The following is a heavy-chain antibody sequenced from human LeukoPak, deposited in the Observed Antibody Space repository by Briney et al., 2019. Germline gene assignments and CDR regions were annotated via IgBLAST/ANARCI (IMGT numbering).Heavy chain of an antibody. J-gene: IGHJ4*02. CDR1: GYTFTSYA. V-gene: IGHV1-3*01. CDR3: AGVIRYYGSGTSPLDY. CDR2: INAGNGNT. Sequence: ASVKVSCTASGYTFTSYAMHWVRQAPGQRLEWMGWINAGNGNTKYSQKFQGRVTITRDTSASTAYMELSSLRSEDTVVYYGAGVIRYYGSGTSPLDYWGQGTLVTVSS. D-gene: IGHD3-10*01.